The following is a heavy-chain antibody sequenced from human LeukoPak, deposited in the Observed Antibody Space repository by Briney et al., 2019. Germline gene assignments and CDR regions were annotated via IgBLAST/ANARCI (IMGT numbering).Heavy chain of an antibody. Sequence: SETLSLTCTVSGDSISNYYWSWIRQPPGKGLEWIGYISYRGNTNYNPSLQSRVSISVDASKNQFSLKLTSVTAADTAVYYCARLARDAYNYDACDTWGQGTMVTVSS. CDR2: ISYRGNT. D-gene: IGHD5-24*01. V-gene: IGHV4-59*08. J-gene: IGHJ3*02. CDR3: ARLARDAYNYDACDT. CDR1: GDSISNYY.